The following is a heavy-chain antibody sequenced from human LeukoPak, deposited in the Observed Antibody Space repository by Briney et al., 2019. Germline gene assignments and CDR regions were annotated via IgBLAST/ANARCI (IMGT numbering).Heavy chain of an antibody. CDR1: GGSISSYY. CDR3: AREDSSSWEHAFDI. Sequence: SETLSLTCTVSGGSISSYYWSWIRQPPGKGLEWIGYIYYSGSTNYNPFLKSRVTISVDTSKNQFSLKLSSVTAADTAVYYCAREDSSSWEHAFDIWGQGTMVTVSS. V-gene: IGHV4-59*08. D-gene: IGHD6-13*01. CDR2: IYYSGST. J-gene: IGHJ3*02.